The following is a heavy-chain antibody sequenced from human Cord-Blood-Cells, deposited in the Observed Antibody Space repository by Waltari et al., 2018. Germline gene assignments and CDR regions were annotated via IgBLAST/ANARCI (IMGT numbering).Heavy chain of an antibody. V-gene: IGHV3-23*01. D-gene: IGHD6-13*01. CDR3: AKDEAAVAQSAFDY. CDR1: GVTFSSYA. J-gene: IGHJ4*02. Sequence: EVQLLESGGGLVQPGGSLRLSCAASGVTFSSYAMSWVRQAPGQGLGWVSGISGSGGSTYYADSVKGRCTISRDNSKNTLYLQMNSLRAEDTAVYYCAKDEAAVAQSAFDYWGQGTLVTVSS. CDR2: ISGSGGST.